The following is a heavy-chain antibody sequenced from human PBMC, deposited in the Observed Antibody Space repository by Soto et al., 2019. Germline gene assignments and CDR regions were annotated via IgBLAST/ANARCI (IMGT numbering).Heavy chain of an antibody. CDR1: GFTFSSYA. J-gene: IGHJ4*02. CDR3: AKGSAAGVPYYFDQ. CDR2: ISYDGSNK. D-gene: IGHD6-13*01. Sequence: GGSLRLSCAASGFTFSSYAMHWVRQAPGKGLEWVAVISYDGSNKYYADSVKGRFTISSDNSKNMVYLQMNSLRAEDTAIYYCAKGSAAGVPYYFDQWGQGTLVTVSS. V-gene: IGHV3-30-3*01.